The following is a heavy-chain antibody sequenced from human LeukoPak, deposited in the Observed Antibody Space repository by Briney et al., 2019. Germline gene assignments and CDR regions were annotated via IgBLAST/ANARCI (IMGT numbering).Heavy chain of an antibody. V-gene: IGHV3-7*01. D-gene: IGHD3-10*01. CDR2: MKKDGSET. CDR1: GFTFSSYS. J-gene: IGHJ4*02. CDR3: GRHRSGSGTYFIDY. Sequence: GGSLRLSCVVSGFTFSSYSMIWVSQAPGKGLQWVANMKKDGSETNYVDSVKGRFTISRDNAKNSLYLQMNSLRAEDTAVYYCGRHRSGSGTYFIDYWGQGTLVSVSS.